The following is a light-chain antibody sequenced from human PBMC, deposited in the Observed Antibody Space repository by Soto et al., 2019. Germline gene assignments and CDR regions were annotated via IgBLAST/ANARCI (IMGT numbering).Light chain of an antibody. CDR2: GAS. CDR3: QQYRDSLGT. Sequence: EIVLTQSPGTLSLSPGERATLSCRASQSVISTYLAGYQQKPGQAPWLLIYGASSRATGIPDRFKGSGSGTDFTLTISRLEPEDFAVYYCQQYRDSLGTFGQGTKVEIK. V-gene: IGKV3-20*01. CDR1: QSVISTY. J-gene: IGKJ1*01.